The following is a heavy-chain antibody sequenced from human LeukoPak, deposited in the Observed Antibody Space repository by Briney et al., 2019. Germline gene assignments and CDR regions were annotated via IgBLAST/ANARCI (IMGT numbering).Heavy chain of an antibody. V-gene: IGHV3-64D*09. J-gene: IGHJ4*02. D-gene: IGHD4-23*01. CDR2: IRSNGVST. CDR1: GFTFNSYA. CDR3: VKDPYGGSDFDY. Sequence: GGSLRLSCSASGFTFNSYAMHWVRQAPGKGLEYVSAIRSNGVSTYYADSVKGRFTISRDNSKNTLYLQMNNLRDEDTAVYYCVKDPYGGSDFDYWGQGTLVTVSS.